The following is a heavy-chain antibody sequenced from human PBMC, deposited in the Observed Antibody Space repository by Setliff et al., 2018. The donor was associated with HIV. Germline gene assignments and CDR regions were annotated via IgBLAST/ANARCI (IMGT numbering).Heavy chain of an antibody. CDR2: IYYSGNS. CDR3: AREVNIPVRGITDDAFDI. D-gene: IGHD3-10*01. CDR1: GASMSSGDYY. J-gene: IGHJ3*02. V-gene: IGHV4-30-4*08. Sequence: SETLSLTCTVSGASMSSGDYYWGWIRQPPGKGLEWIGYIYYSGNSYYNPSLKSRVTLSVDTSKNQISLKVNSVTAADTAVYYCAREVNIPVRGITDDAFDIWGQGTRVTVSS.